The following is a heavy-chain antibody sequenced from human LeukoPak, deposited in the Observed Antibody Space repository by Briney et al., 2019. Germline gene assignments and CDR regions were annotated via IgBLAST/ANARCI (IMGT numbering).Heavy chain of an antibody. D-gene: IGHD3-3*01. CDR1: GGSISSSSYY. CDR2: IYYSGST. J-gene: IGHJ3*02. CDR3: TIHRPVEIDDALDI. Sequence: SETLSLTCTVSGGSISSSSYYWGWLRQPPGKGLEWLGSIYYSGSTYYNPSLKSRVTISVDTSKNQFSLKLSSVTAADTAVYNRTIHRPVEIDDALDIWGRGTLVTVSS. V-gene: IGHV4-39*01.